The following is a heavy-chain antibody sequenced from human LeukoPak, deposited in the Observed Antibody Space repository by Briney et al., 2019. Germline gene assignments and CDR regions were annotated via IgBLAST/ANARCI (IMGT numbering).Heavy chain of an antibody. Sequence: SETLSLTRTVSGGSISSYYWSWIRQPPGKGLGWIGYIYYSGSTNYNPSLKSRVTISVDTSKNQFSLKLSSVTAADTAVYYCARDRYYDFWSGYYPRSHYYGMDVWGQGTTVTVSS. J-gene: IGHJ6*02. V-gene: IGHV4-59*01. CDR2: IYYSGST. D-gene: IGHD3-3*01. CDR1: GGSISSYY. CDR3: ARDRYYDFWSGYYPRSHYYGMDV.